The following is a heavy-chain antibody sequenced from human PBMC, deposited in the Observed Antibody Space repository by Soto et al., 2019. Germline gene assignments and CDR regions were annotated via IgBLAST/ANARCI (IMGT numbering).Heavy chain of an antibody. CDR1: GFTFSSYG. CDR3: ARAADHYWYFDL. Sequence: QVQLVESGGGVVQPGRSLRLSCAASGFTFSSYGMHWVRQAPGKGLEWVAVIWYDGSNKYYADSVKGRFTISRDNSKNTLYLQMNSLRAEDTAVYYCARAADHYWYFDLWGRGTLVTVSS. CDR2: IWYDGSNK. D-gene: IGHD6-25*01. J-gene: IGHJ2*01. V-gene: IGHV3-33*01.